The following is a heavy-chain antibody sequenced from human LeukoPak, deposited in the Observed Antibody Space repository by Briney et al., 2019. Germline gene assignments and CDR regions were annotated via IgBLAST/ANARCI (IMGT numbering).Heavy chain of an antibody. J-gene: IGHJ5*02. Sequence: ASVKVSCKASGGTFSSYAISWVRQAPGQGLEWMGWISAYNGNTNYAQKLQGRVTMTTDTSTSTAYMELSSLRSEDTAVYYCARISITGAGGDSSSWTGFDPWGQGTLVTVSS. V-gene: IGHV1-18*01. CDR2: ISAYNGNT. CDR1: GGTFSSYA. D-gene: IGHD6-13*01. CDR3: ARISITGAGGDSSSWTGFDP.